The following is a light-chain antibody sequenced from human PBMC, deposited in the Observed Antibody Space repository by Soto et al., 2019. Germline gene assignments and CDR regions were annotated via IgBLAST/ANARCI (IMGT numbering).Light chain of an antibody. CDR2: DVS. Sequence: QSALTQPASVSGSPGQSITISCTGTSSDVGGYNYVSWYQQHPGKAPKLMIYDVSNRPSGVSNRFSGSKSANTASLTISGLQAEDEADYYCSSYTTSSTLVCGGGTKLTVL. V-gene: IGLV2-14*01. CDR3: SSYTTSSTLV. J-gene: IGLJ2*01. CDR1: SSDVGGYNY.